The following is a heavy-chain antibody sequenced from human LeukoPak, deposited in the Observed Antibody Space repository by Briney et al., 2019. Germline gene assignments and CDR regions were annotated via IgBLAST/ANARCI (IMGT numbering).Heavy chain of an antibody. CDR2: INHSGST. CDR1: GGSFSGYY. CDR3: ARGSPPGIAAAGYFDY. D-gene: IGHD6-13*01. Sequence: PSETLSLTCAVYGGSFSGYYWSWIRQPPGKGLEWIGEINHSGSTNYNPSLKSRVTISVDTSKNQFSLKLSSVTAADTAVYYCARGSPPGIAAAGYFDYWGQGTLVTVSS. V-gene: IGHV4-34*01. J-gene: IGHJ4*02.